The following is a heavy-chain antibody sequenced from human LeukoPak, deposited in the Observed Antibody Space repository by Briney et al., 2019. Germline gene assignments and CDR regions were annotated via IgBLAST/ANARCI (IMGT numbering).Heavy chain of an antibody. CDR2: IYHSGST. CDR3: ARPRNDYDYVWGSYRANDAFDI. CDR1: GYSISSGYY. D-gene: IGHD3-16*02. J-gene: IGHJ3*02. Sequence: SETLSLTCAVSGYSISSGYYWGWIRQPPGKGLEWIGSIYHSGSTYYNPSLKSRVTISVDTSKNQFSLKLSSVTAADTAVYYCARPRNDYDYVWGSYRANDAFDIWSQGTMVTVSS. V-gene: IGHV4-38-2*01.